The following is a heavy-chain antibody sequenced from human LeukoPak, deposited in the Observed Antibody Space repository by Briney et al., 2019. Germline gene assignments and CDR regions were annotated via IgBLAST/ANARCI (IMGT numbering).Heavy chain of an antibody. CDR1: GFTFSSYA. J-gene: IGHJ5*02. CDR3: AKDRLAARPVGWFDP. D-gene: IGHD6-6*01. Sequence: GGSLRLSCAASGFTFSSYAMSWVRQAPGKGLEWVSGISGSTGTTYYADSVKGRFTISRDNSKNTLYLQMNSLRTEDTAVYYCAKDRLAARPVGWFDPWGQGTLVTVSS. CDR2: ISGSTGTT. V-gene: IGHV3-23*01.